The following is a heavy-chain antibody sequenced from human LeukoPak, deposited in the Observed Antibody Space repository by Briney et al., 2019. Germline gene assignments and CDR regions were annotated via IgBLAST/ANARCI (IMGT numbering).Heavy chain of an antibody. CDR1: GGSISSGGYY. D-gene: IGHD6-19*01. Sequence: SQTLSLTCTVSGGSISSGGYYWSWIRQHPGKGLVWIGYIYSGSTYYNPSLKSRVTISVDTSKNQFSLKLSSVTAADAAVYYCARRVHSSDFTHAFDIWGQGTMVTVSS. CDR2: IYSGST. J-gene: IGHJ3*02. V-gene: IGHV4-31*03. CDR3: ARRVHSSDFTHAFDI.